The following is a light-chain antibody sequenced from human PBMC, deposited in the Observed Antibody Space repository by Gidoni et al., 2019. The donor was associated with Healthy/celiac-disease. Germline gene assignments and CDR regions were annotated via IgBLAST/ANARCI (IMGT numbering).Light chain of an antibody. CDR1: ALPKKY. J-gene: IGLJ2*01. Sequence: SYELTQPPSVSVSPGQTARITCSGDALPKKYAYWYQQKSGQAPVLVIYEDSKRPSGLPERFSGSSSGTMATLTISGAQVEDEADYYCYSTDSSGNHFGGGTKLTVL. CDR2: EDS. CDR3: YSTDSSGNH. V-gene: IGLV3-10*01.